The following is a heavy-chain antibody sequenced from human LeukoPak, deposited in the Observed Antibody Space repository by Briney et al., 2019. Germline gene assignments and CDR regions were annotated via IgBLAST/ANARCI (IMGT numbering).Heavy chain of an antibody. CDR2: INPSSGSP. Sequence: ASVKVSCKASGCTFISYYIHWVRQAPGQGLEWMGVINPSSGSPSYAQNFQGRVTMTRDTSTSTVYMELSSLRPEDTAVYYCARARGVTVLYYYYGMDVWGQGTTVTVSS. CDR1: GCTFISYY. J-gene: IGHJ6*02. CDR3: ARARGVTVLYYYYGMDV. D-gene: IGHD2-21*02. V-gene: IGHV1-46*01.